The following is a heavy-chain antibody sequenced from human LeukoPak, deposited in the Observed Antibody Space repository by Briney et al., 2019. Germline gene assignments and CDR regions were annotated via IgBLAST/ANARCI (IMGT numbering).Heavy chain of an antibody. CDR3: AKGYIQLWWFDY. CDR1: GFTFDRFA. CDR2: ISGSGDGA. Sequence: GGSLRLSCAVSGFTFDRFAMNWVRQAPGKGLQWVSLISGSGDGAHYADSVKGRFTISRDNSKNTVYLQMTNLRAEDTAVYYCAKGYIQLWWFDYWGQGTLVTVSS. V-gene: IGHV3-23*01. J-gene: IGHJ4*02. D-gene: IGHD2-21*01.